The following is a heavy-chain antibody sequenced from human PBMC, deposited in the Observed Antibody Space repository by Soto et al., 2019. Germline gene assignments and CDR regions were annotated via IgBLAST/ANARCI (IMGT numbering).Heavy chain of an antibody. Sequence: EVQLVESGGGLVQPGGSLRLSCAASGFTFSSYWMHWVRQAPGKGLVWVSRINSDGSSTSYADSVKGRVTISRDNAKNTLYLQMNSLRAEDTAVYYCARDTIAARPGYEPDAFDIWGQGTMVTVSS. V-gene: IGHV3-74*01. D-gene: IGHD6-6*01. CDR1: GFTFSSYW. CDR2: INSDGSST. CDR3: ARDTIAARPGYEPDAFDI. J-gene: IGHJ3*02.